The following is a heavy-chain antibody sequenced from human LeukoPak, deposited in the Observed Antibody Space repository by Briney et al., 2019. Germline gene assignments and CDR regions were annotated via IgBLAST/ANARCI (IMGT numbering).Heavy chain of an antibody. CDR3: ARGSPILIFDY. D-gene: IGHD2-15*01. V-gene: IGHV4-34*01. CDR2: ISHSGST. Sequence: PSETLSLTCAVYGGSFSGYYWSWIRQPPGKGLEWIGEISHSGSTNYNPSLKSRVTISVDTSKNQFSLKLSSVTAADTAVYYCARGSPILIFDYWGQGTLVTVSS. J-gene: IGHJ4*02. CDR1: GGSFSGYY.